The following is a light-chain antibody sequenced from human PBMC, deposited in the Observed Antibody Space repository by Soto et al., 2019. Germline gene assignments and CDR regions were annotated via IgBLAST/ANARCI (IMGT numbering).Light chain of an antibody. CDR2: GAS. V-gene: IGKV3-15*01. Sequence: DIVMTQSPTTLSVSPGERPTLSCRASQSVSSNLAWYQQKPGQAPRLLIYGASTRATGIPARFSGSGSGTEFTLTISSLRSEDFAVYYCQQYNNWPPWTFGQGTKVDI. CDR3: QQYNNWPPWT. CDR1: QSVSSN. J-gene: IGKJ1*01.